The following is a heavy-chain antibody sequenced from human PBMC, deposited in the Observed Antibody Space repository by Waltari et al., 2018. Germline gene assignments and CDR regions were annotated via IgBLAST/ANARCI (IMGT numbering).Heavy chain of an antibody. CDR1: GLSISSGFY. V-gene: IGHV4-38-2*01. CDR3: VRRCWDGRYYRDA. J-gene: IGHJ5*02. CDR2: LYYSGNR. D-gene: IGHD3-22*01. Sequence: QVQLQESGPGLVKPSETLSLTCPVSGLSISSGFYWGWIRQSPGRGLEWIGSLYYSGNRYYNPSLQGGIILSRDTSKNQFALKVSAVTAADTAVYYCVRRCWDGRYYRDAWGQGILVTVSS.